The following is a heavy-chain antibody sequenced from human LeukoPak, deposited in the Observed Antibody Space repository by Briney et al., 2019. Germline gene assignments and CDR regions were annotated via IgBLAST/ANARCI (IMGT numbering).Heavy chain of an antibody. CDR1: GGTFSSYA. CDR3: ARPYDILTGYYPGYGY. CDR2: IIPIFGTA. D-gene: IGHD3-9*01. V-gene: IGHV1-69*13. J-gene: IGHJ4*02. Sequence: SVKVSCKASGGTFSSYAISWVRQAPEQGLEWMGGIIPIFGTANYAQKFQGRVTITADESTSTAYMELSSLRSEDTAVYYCARPYDILTGYYPGYGYWGQGTLVTVSS.